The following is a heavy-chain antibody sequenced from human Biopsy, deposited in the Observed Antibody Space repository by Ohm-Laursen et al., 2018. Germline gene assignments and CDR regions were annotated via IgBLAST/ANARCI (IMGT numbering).Heavy chain of an antibody. D-gene: IGHD5-12*01. CDR1: GVSINGGRYY. Sequence: SQTLSLTCTVSGVSINGGRYYWNWIRHHPGKGLEWIGNIFYSANTYYNPSLKSRVTISVDTSKNQFSLKLGSVTAADTAVYYCARLGSGDYFPTFFDFWGQGALVTVSS. CDR3: ARLGSGDYFPTFFDF. J-gene: IGHJ4*02. V-gene: IGHV4-31*03. CDR2: IFYSANT.